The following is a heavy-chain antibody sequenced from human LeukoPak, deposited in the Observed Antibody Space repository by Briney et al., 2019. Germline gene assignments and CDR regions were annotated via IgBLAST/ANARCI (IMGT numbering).Heavy chain of an antibody. Sequence: PGGSLRLSCAASGFTFSSYAMHWVRQASGKGLEYVSAISSNGGSTYYANSVKGRFTISRDNSKNTLYLQMGSLRAEDMAVYYCARDGPVEMATNGAFDIWGQGTMVAVSS. CDR1: GFTFSSYA. CDR2: ISSNGGST. J-gene: IGHJ3*02. CDR3: ARDGPVEMATNGAFDI. V-gene: IGHV3-64*01. D-gene: IGHD5-24*01.